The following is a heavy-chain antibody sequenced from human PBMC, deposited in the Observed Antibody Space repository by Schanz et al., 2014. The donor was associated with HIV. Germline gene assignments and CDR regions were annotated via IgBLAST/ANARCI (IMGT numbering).Heavy chain of an antibody. CDR3: AKSQKGASCCFALDS. D-gene: IGHD2-2*01. CDR2: INSDGRSA. Sequence: EVQLVESGGGFVQPGGSLRLSCAASGFTFSSYWMHWVRQAPGKGLVWVSRINSDGRSANYADSVKGRFTISRDNSKNRVFLQVNSLRTEDTAVYDCAKSQKGASCCFALDSWGQGALVTVSS. J-gene: IGHJ4*02. V-gene: IGHV3-74*01. CDR1: GFTFSSYW.